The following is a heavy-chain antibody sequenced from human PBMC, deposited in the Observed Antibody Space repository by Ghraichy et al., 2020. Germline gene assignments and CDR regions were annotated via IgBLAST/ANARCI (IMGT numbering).Heavy chain of an antibody. D-gene: IGHD5-18*01. J-gene: IGHJ6*02. Sequence: GGSLRLSCAASGFTFSSYWMSWVRQAPGKGLEWVANIKQDGSEKYYVDSVKGRFTISRDNAKNSLYLQMNSLRAEDTAVYYCARDQPDTAMPPWYYYGMDVWGQGTTVTVSS. CDR1: GFTFSSYW. V-gene: IGHV3-7*03. CDR2: IKQDGSEK. CDR3: ARDQPDTAMPPWYYYGMDV.